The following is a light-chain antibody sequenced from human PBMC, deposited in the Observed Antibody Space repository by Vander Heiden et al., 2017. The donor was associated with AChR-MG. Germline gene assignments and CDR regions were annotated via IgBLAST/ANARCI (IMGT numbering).Light chain of an antibody. V-gene: IGLV1-40*01. Sequence: QSVLTQPPSVSGAPGQRVTSSCTGSSSDIRAGYDVPWYQQLPGAAPKLLSYHNNNRPSGVPDLFAGSKAGTSASLAISGLQAEDEADYHCQSYDASLGEVFGTGTKVTVL. CDR2: HNN. CDR1: SSDIRAGYD. CDR3: QSYDASLGEV. J-gene: IGLJ1*01.